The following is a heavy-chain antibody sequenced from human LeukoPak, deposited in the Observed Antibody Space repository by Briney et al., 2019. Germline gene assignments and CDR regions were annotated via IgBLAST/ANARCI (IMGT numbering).Heavy chain of an antibody. CDR3: ARDKRYCSSTSCYGVFDY. J-gene: IGHJ4*02. CDR2: ISYDGSNK. D-gene: IGHD2-2*01. V-gene: IGHV3-30-3*01. Sequence: GGSLRLSCAASGFTFSSYAMHWVRQAPGKGLEGVAVISYDGSNKYYADSVKGRFTISRDNSKNTLYLQMNSLRAEDTAVYYCARDKRYCSSTSCYGVFDYWGQGTLVTVSS. CDR1: GFTFSSYA.